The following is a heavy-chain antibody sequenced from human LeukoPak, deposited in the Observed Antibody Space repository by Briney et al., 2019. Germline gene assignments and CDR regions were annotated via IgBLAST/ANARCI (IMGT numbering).Heavy chain of an antibody. CDR1: GYTFTSNY. V-gene: IGHV7-4-1*02. Sequence: ASVKVSCKASGYTFTSNYIHWVRQAPGQGLEWMGWINTNTGNPTYAQGFTGRFVFSLDTSVSTAYLQISSLKAEDTAVYYCARELAVIPDYFDYWGQGTLVTVSS. D-gene: IGHD4-11*01. CDR3: ARELAVIPDYFDY. J-gene: IGHJ4*02. CDR2: INTNTGNP.